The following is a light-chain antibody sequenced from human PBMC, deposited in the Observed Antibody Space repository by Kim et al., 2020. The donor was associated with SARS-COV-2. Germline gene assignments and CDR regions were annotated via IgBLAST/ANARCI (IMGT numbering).Light chain of an antibody. Sequence: CPGKRANLSCRASESVSSKLAWYQHKPGQAPRLLIHGASTRATGIPARFSGSGSGTEFTLTISSLQSEDFAVYYCQQYSNWPPLTFGGGTKVDIK. CDR1: ESVSSK. CDR2: GAS. CDR3: QQYSNWPPLT. J-gene: IGKJ4*01. V-gene: IGKV3-15*01.